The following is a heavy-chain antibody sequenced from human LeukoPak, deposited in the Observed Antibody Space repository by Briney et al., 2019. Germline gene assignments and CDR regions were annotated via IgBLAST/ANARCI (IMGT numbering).Heavy chain of an antibody. J-gene: IGHJ3*02. CDR2: ISGSGSST. V-gene: IGHV3-23*01. Sequence: PGGSLRLSCAASGFTFSSYAMSWVRQAPGKGLEWVSAISGSGSSTYYADSVKGRFTISRDNSKNTLYLQMNSLRAEDTAVYYCAQQWLVLGALDIWGQGTMVTVSS. D-gene: IGHD6-19*01. CDR3: AQQWLVLGALDI. CDR1: GFTFSSYA.